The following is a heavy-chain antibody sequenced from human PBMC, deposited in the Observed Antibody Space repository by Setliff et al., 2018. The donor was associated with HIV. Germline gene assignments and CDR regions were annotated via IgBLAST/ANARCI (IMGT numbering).Heavy chain of an antibody. CDR1: GGSFSGYY. CDR2: INHSGST. V-gene: IGHV4-34*01. J-gene: IGHJ6*03. D-gene: IGHD3-3*01. Sequence: PSETLSLTCAVYGGSFSGYYWSWIRQSPGKGLEWIGEINHSGSTKYNPSLKSRVTISVDTSKNQFSLKLSSVTAADTAVYYCARGNAYYNFWSGYSQDYYYYMDVWGKGTTVTVSS. CDR3: ARGNAYYNFWSGYSQDYYYYMDV.